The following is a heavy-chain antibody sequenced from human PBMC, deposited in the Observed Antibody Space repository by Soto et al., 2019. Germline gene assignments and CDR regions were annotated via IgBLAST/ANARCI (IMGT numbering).Heavy chain of an antibody. CDR1: GGSFSGYY. Sequence: SETLSLTCAVYGGSFSGYYWSWIRQPPGKGLEWIGEINHSGSTNYNPSLKSRVTISVDTTKNQLSLKLSSVTAADTAVYYCARAVDWLSYYYYYGMDVWGQGTTVTVSS. D-gene: IGHD3-9*01. J-gene: IGHJ6*02. V-gene: IGHV4-34*01. CDR3: ARAVDWLSYYYYYGMDV. CDR2: INHSGST.